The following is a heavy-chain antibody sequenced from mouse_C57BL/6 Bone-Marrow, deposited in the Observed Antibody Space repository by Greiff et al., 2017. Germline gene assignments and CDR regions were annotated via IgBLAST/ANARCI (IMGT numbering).Heavy chain of an antibody. CDR3: TIWPYGNLYWYFDV. CDR1: GFNIKDDY. J-gene: IGHJ1*03. V-gene: IGHV14-4*01. D-gene: IGHD2-10*02. Sequence: DVQLQESGAELVRPGASVKLSCTASGFNIKDDYMHWVKQRPEQGLEWIGWIDPENGDTEYASKFQGKATITADTSSNTAYLQLSSLTSEDTAVYYCTIWPYGNLYWYFDVWGTGTTVTVSS. CDR2: IDPENGDT.